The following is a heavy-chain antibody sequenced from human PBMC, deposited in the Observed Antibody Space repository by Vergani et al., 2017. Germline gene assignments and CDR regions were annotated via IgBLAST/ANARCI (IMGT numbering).Heavy chain of an antibody. J-gene: IGHJ6*02. D-gene: IGHD1-26*01. CDR1: GFSLSTSGMR. CDR3: AHSVGATTNYYYYGMDV. V-gene: IGHV2-70*04. CDR2: IDWDDDK. Sequence: QVTLKESGPALVKPTQTLTLTCTFSGFSLSTSGMRVSWIRQPPGKALEWLARIDWDDDKFYSTSLKTRLTISKDTSKNQVVLTMTNMDPVDTATYYCAHSVGATTNYYYYGMDVWGQGTTVTVSS.